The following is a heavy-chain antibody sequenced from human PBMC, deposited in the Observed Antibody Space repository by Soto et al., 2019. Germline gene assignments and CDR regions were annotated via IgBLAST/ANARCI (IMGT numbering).Heavy chain of an antibody. CDR3: AKDHSSSGWPFDY. CDR1: GFTFSSYA. Sequence: GGSLRLSCAASGFTFSSYAMSWVRQAPGKGLEWVSAMSGSGGSTYYADSVKGRFTISRDNSKNTLYLQMNSLRAEDTAVYYCAKDHSSSGWPFDYWGQGTLVTVSS. D-gene: IGHD6-19*01. J-gene: IGHJ4*02. V-gene: IGHV3-23*01. CDR2: MSGSGGST.